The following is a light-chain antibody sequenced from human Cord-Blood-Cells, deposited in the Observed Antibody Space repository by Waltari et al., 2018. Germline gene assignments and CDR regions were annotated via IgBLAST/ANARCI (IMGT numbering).Light chain of an antibody. V-gene: IGKV1-9*01. CDR3: QQLNSYPRT. CDR2: AAS. Sequence: DIQLTQSPSFLSASVGDRGTITCRASQGISSYLAWYQQKPEKATKLLIYAASTLQSGVPTRFSGSGSGNEFTLTISILQPEDFANYYCQQLNSYPRTFGQGTKVEIK. J-gene: IGKJ1*01. CDR1: QGISSY.